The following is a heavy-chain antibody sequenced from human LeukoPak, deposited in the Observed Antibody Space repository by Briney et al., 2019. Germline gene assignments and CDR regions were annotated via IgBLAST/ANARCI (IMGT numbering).Heavy chain of an antibody. CDR2: INPNSSGT. CDR1: GYTFIGYY. Sequence: ASVKVSCKASGYTFIGYYIHWVRQAPGQGLECMGWINPNSSGTNYAQKFQGRVTMTRDTSISTAYMELSRLRSDGTAVYYCARGGSGSYFSWLDPWGQGTLVTVSS. CDR3: ARGGSGSYFSWLDP. V-gene: IGHV1-2*02. D-gene: IGHD3-10*01. J-gene: IGHJ5*02.